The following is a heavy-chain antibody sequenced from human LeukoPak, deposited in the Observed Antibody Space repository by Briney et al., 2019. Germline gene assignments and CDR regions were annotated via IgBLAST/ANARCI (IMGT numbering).Heavy chain of an antibody. J-gene: IGHJ4*02. CDR1: GGTFSSYA. CDR3: ARQVVAAPTNSYYFDY. D-gene: IGHD2-15*01. V-gene: IGHV1-69*04. CDR2: IIPILGIA. Sequence: SVKVSCKASGGTFSSYAISWVRQAPGQGLEWMGRIIPILGIANYAQKFQGRVTITADKSTSTAYMELSSLRSEDTAVYYCARQVVAAPTNSYYFDYWGQGTLVTVSS.